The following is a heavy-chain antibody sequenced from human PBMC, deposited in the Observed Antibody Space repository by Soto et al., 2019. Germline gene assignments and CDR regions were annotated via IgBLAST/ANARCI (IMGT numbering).Heavy chain of an antibody. J-gene: IGHJ4*02. CDR1: GFTFSSYG. D-gene: IGHD6-13*01. CDR3: AKEIRAYSSSWSFDY. Sequence: QVQLVESGGGVVQPGRSLRLSCAASGFTFSSYGMHWVRQAPGEGLEWVVVISYDGSIQYYTDSAKGRFTISRDNSKSTLYLQTNSLRAEDTAVYYCAKEIRAYSSSWSFDYWGQGTLVTVSS. V-gene: IGHV3-30*18. CDR2: ISYDGSIQ.